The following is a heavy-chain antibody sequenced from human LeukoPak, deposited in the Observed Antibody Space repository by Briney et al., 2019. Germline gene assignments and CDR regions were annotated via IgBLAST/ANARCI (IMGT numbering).Heavy chain of an antibody. J-gene: IGHJ4*02. D-gene: IGHD3-22*01. Sequence: SETLSLTCTVSGGSISSYYWSWIRQPPGKGLEWIGYIYYSGSTNYNPSLKSRVTISVDTSKNQFSLKLSSVTAADTAVYYCARSRRYYYDSSGYYYGEYFDYWGQGTLVTVSS. CDR1: GGSISSYY. V-gene: IGHV4-59*12. CDR3: ARSRRYYYDSSGYYYGEYFDY. CDR2: IYYSGST.